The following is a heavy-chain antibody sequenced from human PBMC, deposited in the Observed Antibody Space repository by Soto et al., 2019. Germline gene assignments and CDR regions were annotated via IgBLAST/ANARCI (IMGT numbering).Heavy chain of an antibody. D-gene: IGHD2-15*01. CDR2: IYHSGSF. CDR3: ARASGYCSGGTCFPFDY. CDR1: GGSISYGIYS. Sequence: SETLSLTCAVSGGSISYGIYSWNWIRQPPGKGLEWIGYIYHSGSFYYNPSLKSRVTISADRSNNQFSLNLSSVTAADTAVYYCARASGYCSGGTCFPFDYWGRGTLVTVSS. J-gene: IGHJ4*02. V-gene: IGHV4-30-2*01.